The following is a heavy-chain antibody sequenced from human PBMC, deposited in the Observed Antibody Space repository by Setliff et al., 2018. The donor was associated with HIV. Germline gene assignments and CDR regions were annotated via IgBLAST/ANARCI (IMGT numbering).Heavy chain of an antibody. D-gene: IGHD1-26*01. V-gene: IGHV3-74*01. CDR2: INSDGSSI. Sequence: LRLSCAASGFIFSNYWMHWVRQAPGKGLVWVSRINSDGSSISYADSVKGRFTISTDNSKNTLYLQMNSLRAEDTAVYYCAKPLTQWGVSPYHYAVDVWGQGTTVTVS. CDR3: AKPLTQWGVSPYHYAVDV. CDR1: GFIFSNYW. J-gene: IGHJ6*02.